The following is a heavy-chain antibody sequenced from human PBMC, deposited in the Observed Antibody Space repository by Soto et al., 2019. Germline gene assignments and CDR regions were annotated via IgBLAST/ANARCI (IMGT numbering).Heavy chain of an antibody. CDR3: ARHYAGGLDV. D-gene: IGHD2-2*01. Sequence: LSLTCAVSGGSISSGGYSWSWIRQPPGKGLEWIGYIYDSGSTYYNPSLKSRVTISVDTTKHQFSLNLSSVTAADTAVYYCARHYAGGLDVWGQGITVTVSS. J-gene: IGHJ6*02. V-gene: IGHV4-30-2*01. CDR2: IYDSGST. CDR1: GGSISSGGYS.